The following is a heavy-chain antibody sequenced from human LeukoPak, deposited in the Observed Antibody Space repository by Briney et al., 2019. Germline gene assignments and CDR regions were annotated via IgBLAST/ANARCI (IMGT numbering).Heavy chain of an antibody. D-gene: IGHD3-9*01. V-gene: IGHV4-61*05. Sequence: SETLSLTCAVSGGSISSNSYYWGWIRQPPGKGLEWIGYIYYSGSTNYNPSLKSRVTISVDTSKNQFSLKLSSVTAADTAVYYCARGTSDYDILTGYYLGYWGQGTLVTVSS. J-gene: IGHJ4*02. CDR3: ARGTSDYDILTGYYLGY. CDR1: GGSISSNSYY. CDR2: IYYSGST.